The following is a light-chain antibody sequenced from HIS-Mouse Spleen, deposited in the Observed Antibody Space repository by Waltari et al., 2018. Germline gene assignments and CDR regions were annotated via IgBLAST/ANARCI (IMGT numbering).Light chain of an antibody. CDR3: YSTDSSGNHRV. CDR2: EDS. J-gene: IGLJ2*01. V-gene: IGLV3-10*01. CDR1: ALPTKY. Sequence: SYELTQPPSVSVSPGQTARITCPGDALPTKYAYWYQQKSGQAPVLVIYEDSKRPPGLPERFSGSSSGTMATLTISGAQVEDEADYYCYSTDSSGNHRVFGGGTKLTVL.